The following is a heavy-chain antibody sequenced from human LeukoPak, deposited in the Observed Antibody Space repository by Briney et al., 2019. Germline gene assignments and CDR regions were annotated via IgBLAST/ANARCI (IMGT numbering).Heavy chain of an antibody. J-gene: IGHJ4*02. CDR2: ISYDGSNK. V-gene: IGHV3-30-3*01. CDR1: GFTFSSYA. D-gene: IGHD3-3*01. Sequence: GGSLRLSCAASGFTFSSYAMHWVRQAPGKGLEWVAVISYDGSNKYYADSVKGRFTISRDNSKNTLYLQMNSLRAEDTAVYYCAREGITIFGVVNVQLDYWGQGTLVTVSS. CDR3: AREGITIFGVVNVQLDY.